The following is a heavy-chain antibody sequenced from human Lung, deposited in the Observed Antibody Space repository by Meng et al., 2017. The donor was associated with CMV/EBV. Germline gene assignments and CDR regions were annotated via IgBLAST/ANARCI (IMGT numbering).Heavy chain of an antibody. V-gene: IGHV3-11*01. Sequence: GGSLRLSCAASGFTFIDYYMGWIRQAPGKGLEWVSYISGSGSTVYYADSVKGRFTISRDNAKNSLYLQMNSLRAEDTAVYYCARLYREVDYWGQGTLVTGSS. CDR2: ISGSGSTV. CDR3: ARLYREVDY. J-gene: IGHJ4*02. CDR1: GFTFIDYY. D-gene: IGHD4-11*01.